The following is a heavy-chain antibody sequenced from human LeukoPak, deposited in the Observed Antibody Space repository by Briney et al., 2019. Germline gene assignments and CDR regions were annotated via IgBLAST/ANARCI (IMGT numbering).Heavy chain of an antibody. CDR1: GFTFSSYA. Sequence: GGSLRLSCAASGFTFSSYAMHWVRQAPGEGLEWVAVISYDGSNKYYADSVKGRFTISRDNSKNTLYLQMNSLRAEDTAVYYCARARTYYYDSSGYSFDYWGQGTLVTVSS. J-gene: IGHJ4*02. CDR3: ARARTYYYDSSGYSFDY. CDR2: ISYDGSNK. V-gene: IGHV3-30-3*01. D-gene: IGHD3-22*01.